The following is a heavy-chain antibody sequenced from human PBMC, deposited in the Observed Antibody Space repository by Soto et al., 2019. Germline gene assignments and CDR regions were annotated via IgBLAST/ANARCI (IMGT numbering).Heavy chain of an antibody. Sequence: GGSLRLSCAASGFTFSSYAMSWVRQAPGKGLEWVSAISGSGGSTYYADSVKGRFTISRDNSKNTLYLQMNSLRAEDTAVYYCAKAAISGLLIGYYGSDSYYFDYWGQGTLVTVSS. V-gene: IGHV3-23*01. CDR2: ISGSGGST. CDR3: AKAAISGLLIGYYGSDSYYFDY. CDR1: GFTFSSYA. J-gene: IGHJ4*02. D-gene: IGHD3-10*01.